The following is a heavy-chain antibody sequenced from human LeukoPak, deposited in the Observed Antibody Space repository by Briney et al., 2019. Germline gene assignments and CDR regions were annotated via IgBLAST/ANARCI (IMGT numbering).Heavy chain of an antibody. V-gene: IGHV1-46*01. CDR1: GYTFTSYY. CDR2: INPSGGST. CDR3: ARGGRGYSGYDRGDFDY. J-gene: IGHJ4*02. Sequence: ASVKVSCKASGYTFTSYYMHWVRQAPGQGLEWMGIINPSGGSTSYAQKFQGRVTMTRNTSISTAYMELSSLRSEDTAVYYCARGGRGYSGYDRGDFDYWGQGTLVTVSS. D-gene: IGHD5-12*01.